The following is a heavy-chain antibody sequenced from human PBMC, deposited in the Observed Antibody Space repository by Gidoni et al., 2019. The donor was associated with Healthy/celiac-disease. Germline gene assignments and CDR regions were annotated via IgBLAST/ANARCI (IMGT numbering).Heavy chain of an antibody. Sequence: QVQLVQSGAEVKKPGASVKVSCKASGYTFTSYGISWVRQAPGQGLEWMGWISAYNGNTNYAQKLQGRVTMTTDTSTSTAYMELRSLRSDDTAVYYCARVTTSIAARRTRDDAFDIWGQGTMVTVSS. CDR1: GYTFTSYG. CDR3: ARVTTSIAARRTRDDAFDI. V-gene: IGHV1-18*01. D-gene: IGHD6-6*01. CDR2: ISAYNGNT. J-gene: IGHJ3*02.